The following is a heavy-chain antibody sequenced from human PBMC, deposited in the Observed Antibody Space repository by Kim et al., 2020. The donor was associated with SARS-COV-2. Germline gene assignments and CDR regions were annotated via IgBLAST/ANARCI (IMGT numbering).Heavy chain of an antibody. CDR2: IIPIFGTA. V-gene: IGHV1-69*13. CDR3: ARDSQYCGGDCYSDY. CDR1: GGTFSSYA. J-gene: IGHJ4*02. Sequence: SVKVSCKASGGTFSSYAISWVRQAPGQGLEWMGGIIPIFGTANYAQKFQGRVTITADESTSTAYMELSSLRSEDTAVYYCARDSQYCGGDCYSDYWGQGTLVTVSS. D-gene: IGHD2-21*02.